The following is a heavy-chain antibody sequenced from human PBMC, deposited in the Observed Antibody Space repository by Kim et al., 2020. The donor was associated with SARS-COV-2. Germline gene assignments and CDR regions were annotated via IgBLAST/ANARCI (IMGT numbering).Heavy chain of an antibody. J-gene: IGHJ5*02. V-gene: IGHV7-4-1*02. CDR1: GYTFTSYA. CDR3: AREAYYDILTGYYTNWFDP. CDR2: INTNTGNP. Sequence: ASVKVSCKASGYTFTSYAMNWVRQAPGQGLEWMGWINTNTGNPTYAQGFTGRFVFSLDTSVSTAYLQISSLKAEDTAVYYCAREAYYDILTGYYTNWFDPWGQGTLVTVSS. D-gene: IGHD3-9*01.